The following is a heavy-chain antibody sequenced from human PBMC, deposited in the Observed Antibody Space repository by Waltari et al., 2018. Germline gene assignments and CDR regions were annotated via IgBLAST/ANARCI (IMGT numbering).Heavy chain of an antibody. J-gene: IGHJ4*02. Sequence: QVQLQESGPGLVKPSQTLSLTCTVSGDSIRSGSYPWHWIRHPAGKGLEWVGRIYTPWRIYPTGRTQYNPSLRSRATILLDTSKNQFSLKLTSVTAADTAVYYCARESDPGSGSYYDYWGQGTLVTVSS. CDR1: GDSIRSGSYP. V-gene: IGHV4-61*02. CDR2: PWRIYPTGRT. D-gene: IGHD3-10*01. CDR3: ARESDPGSGSYYDY.